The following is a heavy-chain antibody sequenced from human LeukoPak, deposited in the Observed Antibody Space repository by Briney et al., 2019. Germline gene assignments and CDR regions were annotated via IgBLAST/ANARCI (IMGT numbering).Heavy chain of an antibody. D-gene: IGHD5-18*01. V-gene: IGHV1-69*13. CDR2: IIPIFGTA. CDR1: GYTFTSYA. Sequence: SVKVSCKASGYTFTSYAMHWVRQAPGQRLEWMGGIIPIFGTANYAQKFQGRVTITADESTSTAYMELSSLRSEDTAVYYCARDQTRGYSYGYGGSFGMDVWGQGTTVTVSS. J-gene: IGHJ6*02. CDR3: ARDQTRGYSYGYGGSFGMDV.